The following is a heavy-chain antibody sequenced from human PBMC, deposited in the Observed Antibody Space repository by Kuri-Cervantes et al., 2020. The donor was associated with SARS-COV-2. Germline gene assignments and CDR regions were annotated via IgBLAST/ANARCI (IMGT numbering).Heavy chain of an antibody. J-gene: IGHJ4*02. CDR2: IYYSGST. Sequence: GSLRLSCTVSGGSISSYYWSWIRQPPGKGLEWIGYIYYSGSTNYNPSLKSRVTISVDTSKNQFSLKLSSVTAADTAVYYCASSRGENLDYWGQGTLVTVSS. D-gene: IGHD3-10*01. V-gene: IGHV4-59*01. CDR1: GGSISSYY. CDR3: ASSRGENLDY.